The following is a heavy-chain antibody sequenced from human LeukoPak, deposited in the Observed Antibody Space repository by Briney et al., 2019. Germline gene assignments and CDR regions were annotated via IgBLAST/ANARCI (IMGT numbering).Heavy chain of an antibody. D-gene: IGHD3-22*01. CDR2: ISGSGGST. J-gene: IGHJ4*02. CDR1: GSTFSSYA. CDR3: AKKPSSGYYYIDY. Sequence: GSLRLSCAASGSTFSSYAMIWVRQAPGKGLEWVSAISGSGGSTYYADSVKGRFTISRDNSKNTLYLQINSLRAEDTAVYCCAKKPSSGYYYIDYWGQGTLVTVSS. V-gene: IGHV3-23*01.